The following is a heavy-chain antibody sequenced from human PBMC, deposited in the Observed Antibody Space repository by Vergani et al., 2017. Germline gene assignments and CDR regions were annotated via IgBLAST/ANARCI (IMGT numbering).Heavy chain of an antibody. Sequence: QVQLVQSGAEVKKPGSSVKVSCKASGGTFSSYTISWVRQAPVQGIEWMGRIIPILGIANDSQKFQGRVTITADKSTSTAYMELSSLRSEDTAVYYCARDSGYSNYDWFDPWGQGTLVTVSS. CDR2: IIPILGIA. CDR1: GGTFSSYT. D-gene: IGHD4-11*01. J-gene: IGHJ5*02. CDR3: ARDSGYSNYDWFDP. V-gene: IGHV1-69*08.